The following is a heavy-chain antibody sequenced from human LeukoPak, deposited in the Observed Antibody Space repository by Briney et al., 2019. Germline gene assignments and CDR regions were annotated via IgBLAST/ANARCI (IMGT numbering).Heavy chain of an antibody. CDR1: GFTFSSYA. Sequence: PGGSLRLSCAASGFTFSSYAMSWVRQAPGKGLEWVSAISGSGGSTYYADSVKGRFTISRDNSKNTLYLQMNSLRAEDTAVYYCAKGGNYDYYYYYMDVWGKGTAVTVSS. V-gene: IGHV3-23*01. CDR2: ISGSGGST. D-gene: IGHD1-7*01. CDR3: AKGGNYDYYYYYMDV. J-gene: IGHJ6*03.